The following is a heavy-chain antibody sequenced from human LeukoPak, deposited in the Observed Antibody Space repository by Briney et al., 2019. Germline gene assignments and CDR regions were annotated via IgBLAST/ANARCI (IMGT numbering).Heavy chain of an antibody. CDR1: GFTFSSYA. CDR3: AKGYYDYVWGSYYFDY. J-gene: IGHJ4*02. V-gene: IGHV3-23*01. D-gene: IGHD3-16*01. CDR2: ISGSGGST. Sequence: GGSLRLSCAASGFTFSSYAMSWVRQAPGKGLEWVSAISGSGGSTYYADSVKGRFTISRDNSRDTLYLQMNSLRAEDTAVYYCAKGYYDYVWGSYYFDYWGQGTLVTVPS.